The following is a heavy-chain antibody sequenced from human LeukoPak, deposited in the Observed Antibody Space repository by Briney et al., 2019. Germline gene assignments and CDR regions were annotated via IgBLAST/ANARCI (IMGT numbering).Heavy chain of an antibody. CDR2: ISAYNGNT. D-gene: IGHD3-22*01. J-gene: IGHJ6*03. CDR3: ARDYYDSSGPHYHYYYMDV. CDR1: GYTFTGYY. Sequence: ASVKVSCNASGYTFTGYYMHWVRQAPGQGLEWMGWISAYNGNTNYAQKLQGRVTMTTDTSTSTAYMELRSLRSDDTAVYYCARDYYDSSGPHYHYYYMDVWGKGTTVTISS. V-gene: IGHV1-18*04.